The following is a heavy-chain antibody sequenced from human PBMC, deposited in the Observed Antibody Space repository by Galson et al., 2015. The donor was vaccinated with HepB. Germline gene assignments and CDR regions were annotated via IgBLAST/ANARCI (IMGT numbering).Heavy chain of an antibody. J-gene: IGHJ6*02. V-gene: IGHV3-15*01. CDR1: GFTFSNAW. Sequence: SLRLSCAASGFTFSNAWMSWVRQAPGKGLEWVGRIKTKTEGGTTDYAAPVKGRFTISRDDSKNTLYVQMNSLKTEDAAVYYCTTDSSTWYLDSAYYYHAMDVWGQGTTVTVSS. CDR2: IKTKTEGGTT. CDR3: TTDSSTWYLDSAYYYHAMDV. D-gene: IGHD6-13*01.